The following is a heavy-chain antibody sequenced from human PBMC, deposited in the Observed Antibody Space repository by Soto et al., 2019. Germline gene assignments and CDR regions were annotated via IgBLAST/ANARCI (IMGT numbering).Heavy chain of an antibody. CDR2: VYHSGGST. CDR1: GGSISGYY. J-gene: IGHJ4*02. Sequence: PSETLSLTCTVSGGSISGYYWSWIRQPPGKGLEWIGYVYHSGGSTNYNPSLRSRVTISADTSKNQFSLKLTSVAAADTAVYFCARRPYDTRGYFKVWGQGFLVTVSS. V-gene: IGHV4-59*08. CDR3: ARRPYDTRGYFKV. D-gene: IGHD3-22*01.